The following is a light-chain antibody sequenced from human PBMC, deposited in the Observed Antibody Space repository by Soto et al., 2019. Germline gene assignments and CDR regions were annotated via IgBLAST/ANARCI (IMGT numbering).Light chain of an antibody. J-gene: IGKJ2*01. Sequence: DIQMTQSPSTLSASVGDRVPITCRASQSIDNWLAWYQQKPGKAPKFLMYEASNLASGVPSRFNGSGSGTEFTLTISSLQPDDCATYYCQQYSRLYTFGQGTKLEIK. CDR1: QSIDNW. V-gene: IGKV1-5*03. CDR3: QQYSRLYT. CDR2: EAS.